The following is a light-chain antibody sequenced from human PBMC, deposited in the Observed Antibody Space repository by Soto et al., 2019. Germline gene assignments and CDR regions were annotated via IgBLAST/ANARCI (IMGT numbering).Light chain of an antibody. V-gene: IGKV1-27*01. J-gene: IGKJ3*01. CDR2: AAS. Sequence: DIPMAQSPSSLSAAVGDRVTITCRASQGITNFLAWYQQKPGKVPQLLIYAASTLQSGVPSRFSGSGSGTDFTLTINSLQTEDVGTYYCQKYNTAPFTFGPGTKVDL. CDR3: QKYNTAPFT. CDR1: QGITNF.